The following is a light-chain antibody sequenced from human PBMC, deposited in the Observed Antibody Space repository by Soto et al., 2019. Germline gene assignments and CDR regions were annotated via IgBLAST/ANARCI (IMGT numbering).Light chain of an antibody. CDR2: DVS. CDR3: CSYAGRYTYV. Sequence: QSVLTQPRSVSVSPGQSVTISCTGTSSDVGGYNYVSWYQQHPGKAPKLMVYDVSKRPTGVPDRLSGSKSGNTASLTISGLQAEDEADYYCCSYAGRYTYVFGTGTKVTVL. J-gene: IGLJ1*01. CDR1: SSDVGGYNY. V-gene: IGLV2-11*01.